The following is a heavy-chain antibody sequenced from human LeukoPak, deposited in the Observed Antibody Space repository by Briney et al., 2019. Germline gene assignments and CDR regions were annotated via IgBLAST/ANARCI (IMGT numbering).Heavy chain of an antibody. CDR3: ARDLKGYSYGLD. CDR1: GYTSTGYY. V-gene: IGHV1-2*02. CDR2: INPNSGGT. D-gene: IGHD5-18*01. Sequence: ASVKVSCKASGYTSTGYYMHWVRQAPGQGLEWMGWINPNSGGTNYAQKFQGRVTMTRDTSISTAYMELSRLRSDDTAVYYCARDLKGYSYGLDWGQGTLVTVSS. J-gene: IGHJ4*02.